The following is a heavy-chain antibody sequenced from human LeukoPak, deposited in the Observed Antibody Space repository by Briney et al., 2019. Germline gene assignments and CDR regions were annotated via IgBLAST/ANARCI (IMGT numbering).Heavy chain of an antibody. CDR1: GFTFSSYS. Sequence: PGGSLRLSCAASGFTFSSYSMNWVRQAPGKGLEWVSSISSSSSYIYYADSVKGRFTISSDNAKNSLYLQINSLRAEDTGVYYCARRLMVRGVMIHYGIHLWPKRPTVSVSS. J-gene: IGHJ6*04. D-gene: IGHD3-10*01. V-gene: IGHV3-21*01. CDR2: ISSSSSYI. CDR3: ARRLMVRGVMIHYGIHL.